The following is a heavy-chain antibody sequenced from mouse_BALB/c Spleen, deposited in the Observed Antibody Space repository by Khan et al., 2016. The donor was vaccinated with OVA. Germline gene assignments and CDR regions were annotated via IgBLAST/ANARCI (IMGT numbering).Heavy chain of an antibody. Sequence: EVQLQQSGPDLVKPGAPVKISCKASGYSFALYYMTWVKQSHGKSLEWIGRVNPNTGGSDYNQEFKGKAILTVDKSSNTAYMELHSLTSEDSAVYYCARGYDFFAYWGQGTLVTVSA. J-gene: IGHJ3*01. CDR3: ARGYDFFAY. CDR1: GYSFALYY. CDR2: VNPNTGGS. V-gene: IGHV1-26*01. D-gene: IGHD2-14*01.